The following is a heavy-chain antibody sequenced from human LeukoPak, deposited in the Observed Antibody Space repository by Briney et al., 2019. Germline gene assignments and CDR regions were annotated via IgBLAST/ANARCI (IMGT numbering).Heavy chain of an antibody. Sequence: SETLSLTCAVYGGSFSGYYCSWIRQPPGKGLEWIGEIDHSGSTNYNPSLKSQATISVGTSKNQFSLKLSSVTAADTAVYYCARAGYYYDSSGYYYFDYWGQGALVTVSS. CDR1: GGSFSGYY. V-gene: IGHV4-34*01. CDR2: IDHSGST. D-gene: IGHD3-22*01. J-gene: IGHJ4*02. CDR3: ARAGYYYDSSGYYYFDY.